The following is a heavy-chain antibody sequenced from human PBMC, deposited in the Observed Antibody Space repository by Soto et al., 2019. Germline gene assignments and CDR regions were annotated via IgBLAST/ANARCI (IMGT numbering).Heavy chain of an antibody. CDR1: GVTCTSFA. CDR2: ISENGVNK. CDR3: ARRLTKTVSALGY. V-gene: IGHV3-30*09. Sequence: QVQLVESGGGVVQTGASLRLSCSASGVTCTSFAIHWVRQAPGKGLEWVAVISENGVNKYSAESVRGRFVISRDNSKNTVELEMNSLRPEDTAIYFCARRLTKTVSALGYWGPGTLVNVSS. J-gene: IGHJ4*02. D-gene: IGHD2-8*01.